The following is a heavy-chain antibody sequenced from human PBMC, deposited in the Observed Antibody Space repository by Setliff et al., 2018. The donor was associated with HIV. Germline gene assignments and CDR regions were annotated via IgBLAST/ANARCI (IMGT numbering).Heavy chain of an antibody. CDR2: IYHSGGT. CDR1: GGSISSGGYS. V-gene: IGHV4-30-2*01. J-gene: IGHJ4*02. Sequence: SETLSLTCAVSGGSISSGGYSWNWIRQPPGKGLEWIGYIYHSGGTHYNPSLRSRVTISVDTSKNHFSLKLSSVTAADTAVFYCARVPFTTGFDYWGQGILVTVSS. D-gene: IGHD3-3*01. CDR3: ARVPFTTGFDY.